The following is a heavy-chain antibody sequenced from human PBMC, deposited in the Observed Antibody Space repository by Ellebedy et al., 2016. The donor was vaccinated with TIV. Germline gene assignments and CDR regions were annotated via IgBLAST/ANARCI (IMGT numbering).Heavy chain of an antibody. CDR2: IKSDGSGT. D-gene: IGHD4-11*01. Sequence: HTGGSLRLXXVASGFTSGRYWMHWVRQAPGNKLVWVSRIKSDGSGTTYADPVKGRFTTSRDNARNTLYLQMNSLRGEDTAVYFCARDRGDYSISGPWGQGTLVTVSS. J-gene: IGHJ5*02. CDR3: ARDRGDYSISGP. V-gene: IGHV3-74*01. CDR1: GFTSGRYW.